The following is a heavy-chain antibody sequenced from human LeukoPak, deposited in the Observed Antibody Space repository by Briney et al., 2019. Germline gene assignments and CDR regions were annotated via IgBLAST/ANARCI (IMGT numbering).Heavy chain of an antibody. CDR2: INHSGTS. V-gene: IGHV4-34*01. D-gene: IGHD2/OR15-2a*01. Sequence: SETLSLTCADYGGSFSGYYWSWISQTPGKGLEWIGDINHSGTSNYNPSLKSRVIISVETSKNQLSLMMRSVTAADTAVYYCAGSVSMRVIIDYWGQGALITVSS. CDR3: AGSVSMRVIIDY. CDR1: GGSFSGYY. J-gene: IGHJ4*02.